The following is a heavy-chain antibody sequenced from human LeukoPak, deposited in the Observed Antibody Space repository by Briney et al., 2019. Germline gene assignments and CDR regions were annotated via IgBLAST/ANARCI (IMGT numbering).Heavy chain of an antibody. Sequence: ASVKVSCKASGYTFTSYYMHWVRQAPGQGLEWMGIINLSGGSTSYAQKFQGRVTMTRDTSTGTVYMELSSLRSEDTAVYYCARTMGAREIDYWGQGTLVTVSS. CDR2: INLSGGST. J-gene: IGHJ4*02. D-gene: IGHD1-26*01. CDR1: GYTFTSYY. V-gene: IGHV1-46*01. CDR3: ARTMGAREIDY.